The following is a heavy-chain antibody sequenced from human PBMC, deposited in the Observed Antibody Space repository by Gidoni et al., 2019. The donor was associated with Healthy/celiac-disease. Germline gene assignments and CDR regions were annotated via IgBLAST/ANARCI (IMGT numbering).Heavy chain of an antibody. CDR2: IRSSISYI. CDR3: ARDPFYDSSGYYSYGMDV. CDR1: GFTFRSSS. V-gene: IGHV3-21*05. Sequence: EVQLVESGGGLVKPGGSLRLSCAASGFTFRSSSMNWVRQAPGKGLEWVSDIRSSISYIYYADSVKGRFTISRDNAKNALYRQMNSLRAEDTAVYYCARDPFYDSSGYYSYGMDVWGQGTTVTVSS. J-gene: IGHJ6*02. D-gene: IGHD3-22*01.